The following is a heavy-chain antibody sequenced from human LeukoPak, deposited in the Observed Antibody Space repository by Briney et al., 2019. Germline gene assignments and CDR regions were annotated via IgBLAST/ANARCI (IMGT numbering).Heavy chain of an antibody. J-gene: IGHJ4*02. CDR2: INDSVGT. D-gene: IGHD3-10*01. CDR3: ARGHTRITMLRGSRSAYYFDY. V-gene: IGHV4-34*01. CDR1: SGSFSGYY. Sequence: SSETLSLTCPVYSGSFSGYYWSWIRQPPGKGLEWIGEINDSVGTNYNPSLKSRLTMSLATSKNQFSLKPSSVTAADTAVYYCARGHTRITMLRGSRSAYYFDYWGQGTLVTVSS.